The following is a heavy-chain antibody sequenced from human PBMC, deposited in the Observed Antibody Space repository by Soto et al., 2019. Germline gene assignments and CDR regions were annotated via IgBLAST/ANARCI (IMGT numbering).Heavy chain of an antibody. CDR3: ARVGDQPYNRFDP. V-gene: IGHV1-69*08. D-gene: IGHD2-2*01. CDR2: IIPMFGRA. Sequence: QVQLVQSGAEVKKPGSSVKVSCKASGGTFSSYTISWVRQAPGQGLEWMGRIIPMFGRANYAQKFQGRVTIPAETSTRTAYMELSSLRFEDTAVYYCARVGDQPYNRFDPWGQGTLVTVSS. CDR1: GGTFSSYT. J-gene: IGHJ5*02.